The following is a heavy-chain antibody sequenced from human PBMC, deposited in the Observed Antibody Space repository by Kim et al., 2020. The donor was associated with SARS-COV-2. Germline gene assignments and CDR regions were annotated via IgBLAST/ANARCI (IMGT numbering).Heavy chain of an antibody. J-gene: IGHJ4*02. CDR3: ARTLEIWFGELFPIDY. D-gene: IGHD3-10*01. Sequence: GGSLRLSCAASGFTFSSYSMNWVRQAPGKGLEWVSSISSSSSYIYYADSVKGRFTISRDNAKNSLYLQMNSLRAEDTAVYYCARTLEIWFGELFPIDYWGQGTLVTVSS. CDR1: GFTFSSYS. V-gene: IGHV3-21*01. CDR2: ISSSSSYI.